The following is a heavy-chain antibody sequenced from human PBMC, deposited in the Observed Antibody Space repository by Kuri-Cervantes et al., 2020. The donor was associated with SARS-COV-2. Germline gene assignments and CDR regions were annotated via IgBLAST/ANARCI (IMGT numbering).Heavy chain of an antibody. J-gene: IGHJ3*02. Sequence: GGSLKIPCAASGFTFSSYEMHWVRPAPGKGLEWVSAIGTAGDAYYPGSVKGRFTISRENAKNSLYLQMNSLRSGDTAVDYCARASGYYLDAFDIWGQGTMVTVSS. D-gene: IGHD3-22*01. CDR1: GFTFSSYE. V-gene: IGHV3-13*04. CDR3: ARASGYYLDAFDI. CDR2: IGTAGDA.